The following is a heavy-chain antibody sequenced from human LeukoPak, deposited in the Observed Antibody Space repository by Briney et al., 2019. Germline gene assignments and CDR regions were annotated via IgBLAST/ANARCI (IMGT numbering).Heavy chain of an antibody. CDR1: GFTVSSNY. Sequence: PGGSLRLSCAASGFTVSSNYMSWVRQAPGKGLEWVSVIYSGGSTYYADSVKGRFTISRDNSKNTLYLRMNSLRAEDTAVYYCARETRDAFDIWGQGTMVTVSS. CDR3: ARETRDAFDI. CDR2: IYSGGST. J-gene: IGHJ3*02. V-gene: IGHV3-53*01.